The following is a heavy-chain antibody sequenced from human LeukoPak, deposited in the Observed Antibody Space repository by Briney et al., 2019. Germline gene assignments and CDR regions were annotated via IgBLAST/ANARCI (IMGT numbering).Heavy chain of an antibody. J-gene: IGHJ4*02. CDR3: AKNGHYLDS. D-gene: IGHD2-8*01. Sequence: GGSLRLSCAASGFTFSRYWMSWVRQAPGKGLEWVADIKEDGRDKYYVDSVKGRFTISRYNAKNSLYLQMNSLRAEDTAVYYCAKNGHYLDSWGQGTLVTVSS. CDR2: IKEDGRDK. V-gene: IGHV3-7*01. CDR1: GFTFSRYW.